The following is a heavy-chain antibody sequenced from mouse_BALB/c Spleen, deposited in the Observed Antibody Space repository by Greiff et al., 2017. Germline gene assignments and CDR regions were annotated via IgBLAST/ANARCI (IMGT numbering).Heavy chain of an antibody. CDR1: GFTFSSYA. CDR3: ARGRDYYGSSPSFDY. CDR2: ISSGGST. Sequence: EVKLMESGGGLVKPGGSLKLSCAASGFTFSSYAMSWVRQTPEKRLEWVASISSGGSTYYPDSVKGRFTISRDNARNILYLQMSSLRSEDTAMYYCARGRDYYGSSPSFDYWGQGTTLTVSS. V-gene: IGHV5-6-5*01. J-gene: IGHJ2*01. D-gene: IGHD1-1*01.